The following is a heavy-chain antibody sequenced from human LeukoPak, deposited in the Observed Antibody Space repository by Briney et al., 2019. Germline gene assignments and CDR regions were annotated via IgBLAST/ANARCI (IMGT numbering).Heavy chain of an antibody. CDR2: IYYSGST. D-gene: IGHD3-10*01. V-gene: IGHV4-59*12. J-gene: IGHJ4*02. CDR1: GGSIISYY. Sequence: SETLSLTCTVSGGSIISYYWSWIRQPPGKGLEWIGYIYYSGSTNYNPSLKSRVTISVDTSKNQFSLKLSSVTAADTAVYYCARGRGSLTYWGQGTLATVSS. CDR3: ARGRGSLTY.